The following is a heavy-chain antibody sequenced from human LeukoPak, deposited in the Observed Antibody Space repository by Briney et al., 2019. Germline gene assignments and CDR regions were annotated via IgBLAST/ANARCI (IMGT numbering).Heavy chain of an antibody. D-gene: IGHD6-13*01. CDR1: GFTFSSYG. V-gene: IGHV3-33*01. J-gene: IGHJ4*02. CDR3: ARIHPAGYSSSWLDY. Sequence: GGSLRLSCAASGFTFSSYGMHWVRQAPGKGLEWVAVIWYDGSNKYYADSVKGRFTISRDNSKNTLYLQMNSLRAEDTAVYYCARIHPAGYSSSWLDYWGQGTLVTVSS. CDR2: IWYDGSNK.